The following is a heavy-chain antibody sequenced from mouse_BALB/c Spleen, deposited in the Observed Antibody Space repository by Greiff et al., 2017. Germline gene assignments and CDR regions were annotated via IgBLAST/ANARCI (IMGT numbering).Heavy chain of an antibody. D-gene: IGHD2-2*01. CDR2: IYPYNGGT. CDR3: AFYYGYGSWYFDV. Sequence: VQLKESGPELVKPGASVKISCKASGYTFTDYNMHWVKQSHGKSLEWIGYIYPYNGGTGYNQKFKSKATLTVDNSSSTAYMELRSLTSEDSAVYYCAFYYGYGSWYFDVWGAGTTVTVSS. J-gene: IGHJ1*01. V-gene: IGHV1S29*02. CDR1: GYTFTDYN.